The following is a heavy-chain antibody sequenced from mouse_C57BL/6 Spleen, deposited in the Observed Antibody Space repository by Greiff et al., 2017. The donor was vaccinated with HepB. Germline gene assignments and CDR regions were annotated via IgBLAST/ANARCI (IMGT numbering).Heavy chain of an antibody. J-gene: IGHJ2*01. CDR2: INPNNGGT. CDR1: GYTFTDYN. V-gene: IGHV1-18*01. CDR3: ARQDYYYGSSPYFDY. Sequence: VQLQQSGPELVKPGASVKIPCKASGYTFTDYNMDWVKQSHGKSLEWIGDINPNNGGTIYNQKFKGKATLTVDKSSSTAYMELRSLTSEDTAVYYCARQDYYYGSSPYFDYWGQGTTLTVSS. D-gene: IGHD1-1*01.